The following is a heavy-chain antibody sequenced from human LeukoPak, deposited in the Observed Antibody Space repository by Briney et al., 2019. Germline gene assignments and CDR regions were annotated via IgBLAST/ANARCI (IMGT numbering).Heavy chain of an antibody. CDR3: ARNWGGDYNPNYYLEV. Sequence: SETLSLTCTVSGGSISSYYWSWIRQPPGKGLEWIGRIYSSGSTNYNPSLKSRVTISVDTSKNQFSLKLSSVTAADTAVYYCARNWGGDYNPNYYLEVWGKGTTVTVSS. D-gene: IGHD4-17*01. CDR1: GGSISSYY. V-gene: IGHV4-4*07. J-gene: IGHJ6*03. CDR2: IYSSGST.